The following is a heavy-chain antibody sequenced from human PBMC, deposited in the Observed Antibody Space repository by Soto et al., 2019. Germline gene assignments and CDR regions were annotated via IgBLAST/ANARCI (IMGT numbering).Heavy chain of an antibody. V-gene: IGHV4-59*01. CDR3: ARGLTQHEFRRGSTKWIE. Sequence: SETLSLTCTVSGGSISSYYWSWIRQPPGKGLEWIGYIYYSGSTNYNPSLKSRVTISVDTSKNQFSLKLSSVTAADTAVYYCARGLTQHEFRRGSTKWIEGGKGSLV. CDR2: IYYSGST. J-gene: IGHJ4*02. CDR1: GGSISSYY. D-gene: IGHD3-3*01.